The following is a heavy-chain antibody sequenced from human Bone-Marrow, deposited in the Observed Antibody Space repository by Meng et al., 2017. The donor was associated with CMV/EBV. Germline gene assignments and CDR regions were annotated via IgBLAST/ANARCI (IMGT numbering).Heavy chain of an antibody. J-gene: IGHJ4*02. CDR1: GFTFDDYG. V-gene: IGHV3-20*04. Sequence: GESLKISCAASGFTFDDYGMSWVRQAPGKGLEWVSGINWNGGSTGYADSVKGRFTITRDNAKNSLYLQMNSLRAEDTAVYYCAKVGGYSSMSDYWGQGTLVTVSS. D-gene: IGHD6-13*01. CDR3: AKVGGYSSMSDY. CDR2: INWNGGST.